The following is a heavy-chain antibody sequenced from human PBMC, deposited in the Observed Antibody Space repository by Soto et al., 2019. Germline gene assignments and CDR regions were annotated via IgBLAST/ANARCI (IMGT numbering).Heavy chain of an antibody. CDR1: GLTVSTNY. D-gene: IGHD3-22*01. CDR2: IYSDGRT. J-gene: IGHJ4*02. CDR3: AGVTTLACDY. V-gene: IGHV3-66*01. Sequence: EVQLVESGGGLVQPGGSLRLSCAASGLTVSTNYMNWVRQAPGKGLEWVSIIYSDGRTYHADSVKGRFTISRDNSKNMLYIQMNSLRTEDTAVYYCAGVTTLACDYWGQGTLVTVSS.